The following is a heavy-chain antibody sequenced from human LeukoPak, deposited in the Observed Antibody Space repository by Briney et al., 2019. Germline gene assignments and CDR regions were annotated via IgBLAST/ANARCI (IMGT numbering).Heavy chain of an antibody. V-gene: IGHV3-30*04. CDR3: ARDPSQVDY. CDR1: GFTFSSYA. CDR2: ISYDGRTK. Sequence: GGSLRLSCAASGFTFSSYAMHWVRQAPGKGLEWVAVISYDGRTKYYADSVKGRFTISRDNTKNTLYLQMSSLRAEDTAVYYCARDPSQVDYWGQGTLVTVSS. J-gene: IGHJ4*02.